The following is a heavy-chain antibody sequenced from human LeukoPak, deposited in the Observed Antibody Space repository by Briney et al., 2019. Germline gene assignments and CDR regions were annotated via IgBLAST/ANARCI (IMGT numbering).Heavy chain of an antibody. Sequence: GGSLQISCQGSGSSFTSYWIGWVRQLPGKGLEWMGIIYPGDSDTRYSPSFQGQVTISADKSISTAYLQWSSLKASDTAMYYCARHGPGITMVRGVHWYFDLWGRGTLVTVSS. V-gene: IGHV5-51*01. D-gene: IGHD3-10*01. J-gene: IGHJ2*01. CDR1: GSSFTSYW. CDR3: ARHGPGITMVRGVHWYFDL. CDR2: IYPGDSDT.